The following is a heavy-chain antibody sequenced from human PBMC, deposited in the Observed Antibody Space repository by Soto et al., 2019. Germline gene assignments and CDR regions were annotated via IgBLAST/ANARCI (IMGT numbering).Heavy chain of an antibody. CDR2: INGYNGNT. V-gene: IGHV1-18*01. J-gene: IGHJ6*02. D-gene: IGHD3-16*01. Sequence: QVQLVQSGAEGKKPGASVKVSGKASGYTFSRSGISWVRQAPGQGLEWMGWINGYNGNTNYTQKMQGRITMTTDTPTSTAYMELRSLRSDDTAVYYCARMGDVPYYYYGMDVWGQGTTVIVSS. CDR1: GYTFSRSG. CDR3: ARMGDVPYYYYGMDV.